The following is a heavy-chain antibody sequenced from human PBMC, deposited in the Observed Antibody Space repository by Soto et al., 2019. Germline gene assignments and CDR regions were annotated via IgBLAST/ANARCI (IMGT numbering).Heavy chain of an antibody. D-gene: IGHD6-6*01. CDR2: ISYDGSNK. Sequence: QVQLVESGGGVVQPGGSLRLSCAASGFTFSSYGMHWVRQAPGKGLEWVAVISYDGSNKYYADSVKGRFTISRDNSKNTLYLQMHSLRAEDTAVYYCANSIPRSQSIAAKGYWGKGTLVTVSS. CDR1: GFTFSSYG. CDR3: ANSIPRSQSIAAKGY. V-gene: IGHV3-30*18. J-gene: IGHJ4*02.